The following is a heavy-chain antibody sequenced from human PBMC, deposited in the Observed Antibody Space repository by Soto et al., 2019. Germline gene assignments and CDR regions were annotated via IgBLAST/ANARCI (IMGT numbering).Heavy chain of an antibody. Sequence: QVQLVQSGAELKKPGSSVKVSCKASGDTFSGYPINWVRQAPGEGLEWMGRIIPVFGTTNDAQRFEGRVTFTADESTRTAYKELRGLLSADTAVYYCGRDGGFGELKYWGPGTLVTVSS. CDR3: GRDGGFGELKY. CDR1: GDTFSGYP. CDR2: IIPVFGTT. D-gene: IGHD3-10*01. V-gene: IGHV1-69*18. J-gene: IGHJ4*02.